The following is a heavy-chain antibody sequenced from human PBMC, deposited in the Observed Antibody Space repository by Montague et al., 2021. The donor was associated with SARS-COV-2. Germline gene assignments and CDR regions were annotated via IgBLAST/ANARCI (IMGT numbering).Heavy chain of an antibody. V-gene: IGHV4-38-2*02. D-gene: IGHD5-24*01. CDR3: ARDRTFRDGYLDAFEI. CDR2: IYHSGTT. Sequence: ETLSLTCTVSGYSISSGYYWGWIRKFPGKGPEWIGSIYHSGTTYYNPSLKSRVTISVDTSKNQFSLKMYSVTAADMAQFYCARDRTFRDGYLDAFEIWGQGTMVTVSA. J-gene: IGHJ3*02. CDR1: GYSISSGYY.